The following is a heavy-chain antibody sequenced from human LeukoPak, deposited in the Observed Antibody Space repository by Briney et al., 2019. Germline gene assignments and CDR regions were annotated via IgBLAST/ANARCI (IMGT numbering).Heavy chain of an antibody. Sequence: NPSETLSLTCTVSGYSISSGYYWGWIRQPAGKGLESIGHISTSGSTNYNPSLKSRVTMSVDTSKNQFSLKLSSVTAADTAVYYCARLRRVWFGESLEIDYWGQGTLVTVSS. CDR1: GYSISSGYY. D-gene: IGHD3-10*01. CDR3: ARLRRVWFGESLEIDY. V-gene: IGHV4-4*07. J-gene: IGHJ4*02. CDR2: ISTSGST.